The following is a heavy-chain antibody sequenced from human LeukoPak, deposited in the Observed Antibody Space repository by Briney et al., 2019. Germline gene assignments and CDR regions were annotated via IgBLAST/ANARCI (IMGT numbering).Heavy chain of an antibody. Sequence: PSGTLSLTCAVSGGSISSSNWWSWVRQPPGKGLEWIGEIYHSGSTNYNPSLKSRVTISVDKSKNQFSLKLSSVTAADTAVYYCARDGYKYISDYYYGMDVWGQGTTVTVSS. CDR1: GGSISSSNW. J-gene: IGHJ6*02. V-gene: IGHV4-4*02. D-gene: IGHD5-24*01. CDR3: ARDGYKYISDYYYGMDV. CDR2: IYHSGST.